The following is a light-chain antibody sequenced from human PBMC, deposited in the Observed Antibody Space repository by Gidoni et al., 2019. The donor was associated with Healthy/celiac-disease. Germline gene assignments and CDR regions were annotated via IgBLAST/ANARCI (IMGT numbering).Light chain of an antibody. CDR1: QSVSSSY. Sequence: EIVLTQSPGTLSLSPGERATLSCRASQSVSSSYLAWYQQKPGQAPRLLIYGASSRATGIPDRFSGSGSGTDFTLTISRPEPEDFAVYYCQQYGSSPPYSFXQXTKLEIK. CDR2: GAS. V-gene: IGKV3-20*01. J-gene: IGKJ2*03. CDR3: QQYGSSPPYS.